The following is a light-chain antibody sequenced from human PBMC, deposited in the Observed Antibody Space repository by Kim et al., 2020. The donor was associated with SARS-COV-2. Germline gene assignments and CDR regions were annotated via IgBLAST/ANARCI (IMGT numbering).Light chain of an antibody. J-gene: IGLJ3*02. Sequence: PRPTSRISCSGNAVPKQYAYCYQQRPGQAPVLGIYKDSERPSGIPERFSGPSSGTTVTLTISGVQAEDEADYYCQSADISVTYHWVFGGGTQLTVL. CDR3: QSADISVTYHWV. CDR2: KDS. V-gene: IGLV3-25*03. CDR1: AVPKQY.